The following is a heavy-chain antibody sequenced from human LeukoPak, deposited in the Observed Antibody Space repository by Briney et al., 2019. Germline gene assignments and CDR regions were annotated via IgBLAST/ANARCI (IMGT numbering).Heavy chain of an antibody. D-gene: IGHD3-3*01. CDR1: GYTFTSYD. CDR3: ARQFLEWLPPGYYYMDV. CDR2: IIPIFGTA. J-gene: IGHJ6*03. V-gene: IGHV1-69*05. Sequence: SVKVSCKASGYTFTSYDINWVRQATGQGLEWMGGIIPIFGTANYAQEFQGRVTITTDESTSTAYMELSSLRSEDTAVYYCARQFLEWLPPGYYYMDVWGKGTTVTVSS.